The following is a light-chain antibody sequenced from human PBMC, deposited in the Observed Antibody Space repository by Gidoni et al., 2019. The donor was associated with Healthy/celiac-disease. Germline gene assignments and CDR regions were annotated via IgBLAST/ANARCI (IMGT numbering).Light chain of an antibody. CDR3: QVCDSSSDHPGV. Sequence: SYVLTQPPSVSVAPGQTASITCGGNNVGSKSVHWYQQQPGQAPVLVVSDDSDRPSGVPGRFSGANSGNTATLTIIRVEAGDEADYYCQVCDSSSDHPGVFGGGTKLTVL. V-gene: IGLV3-21*02. J-gene: IGLJ3*02. CDR2: DDS. CDR1: NVGSKS.